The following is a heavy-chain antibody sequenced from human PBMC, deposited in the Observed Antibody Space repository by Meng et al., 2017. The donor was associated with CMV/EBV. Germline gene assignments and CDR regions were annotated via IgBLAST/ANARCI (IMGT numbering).Heavy chain of an antibody. V-gene: IGHV3-74*01. CDR2: INSDGSST. J-gene: IGHJ5*02. CDR3: AREISHYGINWFDP. Sequence: GESLKTSCAASGFTFSRSWMHWVRQAPGKGLVWVSRINSDGSSTSYADSVKGRFTIPRDNAKNTLYLQMNSLRAEDTAVYYCAREISHYGINWFDPWGQGTLVTVSS. CDR1: GFTFSRSW. D-gene: IGHD4-11*01.